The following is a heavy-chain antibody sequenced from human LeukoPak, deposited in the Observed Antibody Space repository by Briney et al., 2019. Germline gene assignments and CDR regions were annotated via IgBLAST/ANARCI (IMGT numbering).Heavy chain of an antibody. Sequence: GGSLRLSCAASGFTFSTYSMNWVRQAPGKGLEWVSSISSSSSCKYYADSVKGRFTISRDNAKNSLYLQMNSLRAEDTAVYYCARYFGESAFDIWGQGTMVTVSS. CDR3: ARYFGESAFDI. CDR2: ISSSSSCK. CDR1: GFTFSTYS. D-gene: IGHD3-10*01. J-gene: IGHJ3*02. V-gene: IGHV3-21*01.